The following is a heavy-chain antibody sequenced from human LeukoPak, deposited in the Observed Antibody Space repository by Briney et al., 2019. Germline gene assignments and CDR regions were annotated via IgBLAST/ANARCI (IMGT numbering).Heavy chain of an antibody. CDR3: ARHGGNSVYDPFEH. CDR1: GGSIGSHF. CDR2: IFYTGNT. J-gene: IGHJ4*02. V-gene: IGHV4-59*08. Sequence: SETLSLTCTVSGGSIGSHFWSWIRQSPGKGLEWIGCIFYTGNTNYNPSLKSRVTISVDTSKKQFSLRLSSVTAADTAVYHCARHGGNSVYDPFEHWGQGTLVTVSS. D-gene: IGHD5/OR15-5a*01.